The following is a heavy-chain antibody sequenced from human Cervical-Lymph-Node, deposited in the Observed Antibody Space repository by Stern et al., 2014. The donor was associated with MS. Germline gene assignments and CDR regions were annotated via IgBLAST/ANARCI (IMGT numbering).Heavy chain of an antibody. D-gene: IGHD5-18*01. Sequence: EVHLVESGGGLVQPGRSLRLSCAASGFTFDDYAPHWVRPAPRQGLQWASGISWNSGSIGYADSVKGRFTISRDNAKNSLYLQMNSLRAEDTALYYCAKDTGDTAPDYFDYWGQGTLVTVSS. CDR1: GFTFDDYA. CDR3: AKDTGDTAPDYFDY. CDR2: ISWNSGSI. V-gene: IGHV3-9*01. J-gene: IGHJ4*02.